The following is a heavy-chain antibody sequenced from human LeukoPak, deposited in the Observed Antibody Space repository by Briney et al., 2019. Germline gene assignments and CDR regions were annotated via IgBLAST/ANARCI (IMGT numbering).Heavy chain of an antibody. Sequence: ASVKASCKASGYTFTGYYMHWVRQAPGQGLEWMGWINPNSGGTNYAQKFQGRVTMTRDTSISTAYMELSRLRSDDTAVYYCARDRLYYGSGKSAFDIWGQGTMVTVSS. CDR1: GYTFTGYY. V-gene: IGHV1-2*02. D-gene: IGHD3-10*01. J-gene: IGHJ3*02. CDR2: INPNSGGT. CDR3: ARDRLYYGSGKSAFDI.